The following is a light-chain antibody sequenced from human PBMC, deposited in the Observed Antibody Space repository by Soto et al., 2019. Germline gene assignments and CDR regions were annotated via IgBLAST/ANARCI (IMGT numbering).Light chain of an antibody. V-gene: IGKV3-20*01. J-gene: IGKJ2*01. CDR1: QSVSSSY. CDR3: QQYGSSYT. Sequence: EIVLTQSPGTLSLSPGERATLSCRASQSVSSSYLAWYQQKPGQAPRLLIYGASSRATGIPDRFSGSGSGTDFTLTISRLEPEDFAVYYCQQYGSSYTFGQGSKLGIK. CDR2: GAS.